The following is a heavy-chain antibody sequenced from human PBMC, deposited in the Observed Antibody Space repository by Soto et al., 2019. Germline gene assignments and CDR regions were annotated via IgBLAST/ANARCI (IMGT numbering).Heavy chain of an antibody. D-gene: IGHD2-2*01. CDR2: IDPSDSYT. V-gene: IGHV5-10-1*01. Sequence: PGESLKISCKGSGYSFTSYWISWVRQMPGKGLEWMGSIDPSDSYTNFSPSFQGHVTISADKSISTAYLQWSSLKASDTAMYYCARLVLLTAAHSGYYYYGLDVWGQGTKVTVSS. CDR1: GYSFTSYW. J-gene: IGHJ6*02. CDR3: ARLVLLTAAHSGYYYYGLDV.